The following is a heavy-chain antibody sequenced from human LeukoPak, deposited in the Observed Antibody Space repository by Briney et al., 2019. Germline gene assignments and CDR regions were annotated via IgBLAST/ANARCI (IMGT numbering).Heavy chain of an antibody. CDR3: AREGGLGSFDP. CDR2: IYSGGST. CDR1: GFTVRSNY. V-gene: IGHV3-53*01. J-gene: IGHJ5*02. Sequence: PGGPLRLSCAASGFTVRSNYMSWVRQAPGKGLEWVSVIYSGGSTYYADSVKGRFTISRDNSKNTLYLQMNSLRAEDTAVYYCAREGGLGSFDPWGQGTLVTVSS. D-gene: IGHD3-16*01.